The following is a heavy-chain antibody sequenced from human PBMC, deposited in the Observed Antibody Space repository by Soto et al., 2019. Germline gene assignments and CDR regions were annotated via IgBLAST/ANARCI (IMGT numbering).Heavy chain of an antibody. Sequence: GGSLRLSCAASGFTFSSYSMNWVRQAPGKGLEWVSYISSSSSTIYYADSVKGRFTISRDNAKNSLYLQMNSLRAEDTAVYYCARRSSGWYRVSAFDIWGQGTMVTVSS. V-gene: IGHV3-48*01. J-gene: IGHJ3*02. CDR3: ARRSSGWYRVSAFDI. D-gene: IGHD6-19*01. CDR2: ISSSSSTI. CDR1: GFTFSSYS.